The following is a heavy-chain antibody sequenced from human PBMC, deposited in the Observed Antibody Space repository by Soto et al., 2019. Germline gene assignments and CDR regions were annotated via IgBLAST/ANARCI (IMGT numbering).Heavy chain of an antibody. D-gene: IGHD2-15*01. CDR1: GFIFRSYT. Sequence: EVQLVESGGGLVQPGGSLRLSCAASGFIFRSYTMNWVRQAPGKGLEWVSSITGSSGYIYYADSMKGRFTISRDNAKNSLSLQMNSLRAEDTAVYFCARGGYCTAGRCFLDYWGQGSLVTVSS. CDR3: ARGGYCTAGRCFLDY. CDR2: ITGSSGYI. J-gene: IGHJ4*02. V-gene: IGHV3-21*01.